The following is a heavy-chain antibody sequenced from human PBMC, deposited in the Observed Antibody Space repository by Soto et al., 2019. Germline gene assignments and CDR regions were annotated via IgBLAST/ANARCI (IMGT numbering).Heavy chain of an antibody. D-gene: IGHD5-12*01. Sequence: EVPLLESGGGLVQPGGSLRLSCAASGFTFSSYAMSWVRQAPGKGLEWVSTISSGDSNTYYADSVKGRFTISRDNSKNTLDLQVNSLRAEDTAVYYCAKLDVVATVEGGFDYWGQGTLVTVSS. CDR1: GFTFSSYA. J-gene: IGHJ4*02. CDR3: AKLDVVATVEGGFDY. CDR2: ISSGDSNT. V-gene: IGHV3-23*01.